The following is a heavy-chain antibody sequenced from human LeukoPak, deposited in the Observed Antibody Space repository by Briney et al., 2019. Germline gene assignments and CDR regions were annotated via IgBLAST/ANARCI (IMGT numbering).Heavy chain of an antibody. Sequence: PSETLSLTCTVSGGSISRYYWSWIRHPAGGGREWVGRIYTSGSTNYNPSLKSRVTMSVDTSKNQFSLKLSSVTAEDTAAYYCARSDFDLPGYFALWGGGTLVTVPS. J-gene: IGHJ2*01. V-gene: IGHV4-4*07. D-gene: IGHD3-3*01. CDR1: GGSISRYY. CDR3: ARSDFDLPGYFAL. CDR2: IYTSGST.